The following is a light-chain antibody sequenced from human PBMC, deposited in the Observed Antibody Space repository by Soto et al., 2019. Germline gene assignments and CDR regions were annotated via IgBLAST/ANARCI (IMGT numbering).Light chain of an antibody. J-gene: IGLJ1*01. CDR2: EVS. Sequence: QSALAQPASVSGSPGQSITISCTGTSSDVGGYNYVSWYQQHPGKAPKLMIYEVSNRPSGVSNRFSGSKSGNTASLTISGLQAEDEADYYCRSYTSSSTPVFGTGTKVNVL. CDR1: SSDVGGYNY. V-gene: IGLV2-14*01. CDR3: RSYTSSSTPV.